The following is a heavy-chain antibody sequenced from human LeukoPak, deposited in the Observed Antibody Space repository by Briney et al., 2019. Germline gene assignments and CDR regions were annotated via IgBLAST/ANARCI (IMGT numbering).Heavy chain of an antibody. CDR2: ITGSGGST. D-gene: IGHD5-12*01. J-gene: IGHJ4*02. V-gene: IGHV3-23*01. CDR3: ATLPRGPTGYVGYGGEDY. CDR1: GFTFSIYA. Sequence: GGALRLSCAASGFTFSIYAMTWVRQAPGKGLQWVSAITGSGGSTYYADSVKGRFTISRDNSKNTLYLRMNGLRAEDTAVYYCATLPRGPTGYVGYGGEDYWGQGTLVTDSS.